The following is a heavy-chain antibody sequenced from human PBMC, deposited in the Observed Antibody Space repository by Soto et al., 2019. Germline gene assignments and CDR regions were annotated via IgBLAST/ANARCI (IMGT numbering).Heavy chain of an antibody. CDR2: IYYSGGT. CDR1: GGCISSYY. J-gene: IGHJ4*02. Sequence: PSETLSLTCTVSGGCISSYYWSWIRQPPGKGLEWIGYIYYSGGTNYNPSLKSRVTISVDTSKNQFSLKLNSMTAADTAVYYCARHNYGSGSTYFDYWGQGTLVTVSS. D-gene: IGHD3-10*01. CDR3: ARHNYGSGSTYFDY. V-gene: IGHV4-59*08.